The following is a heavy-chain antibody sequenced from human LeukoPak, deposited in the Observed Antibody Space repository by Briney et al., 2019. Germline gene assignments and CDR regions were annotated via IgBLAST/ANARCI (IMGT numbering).Heavy chain of an antibody. CDR1: GYSISSGYY. D-gene: IGHD3-10*01. J-gene: IGHJ4*02. V-gene: IGHV4-38-2*01. CDR2: IYHSGST. CDR3: ARGLVGSGSTLFDY. Sequence: SETLSLTCAVSGYSISSGYYWGWIRQPPGKGLEWIGSIYHSGSTYYNPSLKSRVTISVDTSKNQFSLKLSSVTAADTAVYYCARGLVGSGSTLFDYWGQGTLVTVSS.